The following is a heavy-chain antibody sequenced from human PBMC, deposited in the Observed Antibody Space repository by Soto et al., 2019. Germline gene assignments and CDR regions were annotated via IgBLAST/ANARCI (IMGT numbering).Heavy chain of an antibody. CDR1: GFTFSSHA. J-gene: IGHJ4*02. D-gene: IGHD1-26*01. V-gene: IGHV3-30-3*01. CDR3: ARDGNYVDY. Sequence: GGSLRLSCAASGFTFSSHAMHWVRQAPGKGLEWVAVISYDGSNKYYADSVKGRFTISRDNSKNTLYLQMNSLRAEDTAVYYCARDGNYVDYWGQGTLVTVSS. CDR2: ISYDGSNK.